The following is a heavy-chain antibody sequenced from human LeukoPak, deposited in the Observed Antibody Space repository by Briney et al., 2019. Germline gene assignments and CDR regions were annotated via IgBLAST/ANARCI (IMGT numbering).Heavy chain of an antibody. V-gene: IGHV1-46*01. D-gene: IGHD3-16*02. Sequence: APVKVSCKASGYTFTSYYMHWVRQAPGQGLEWMGIINPSGGSTSYAQKFQGRVTMTRDTSTSTVYMELSSLRSEDTAVYYCARDSPMITFEGVIVEDYWGQGTLVTVSS. CDR1: GYTFTSYY. CDR2: INPSGGST. J-gene: IGHJ4*02. CDR3: ARDSPMITFEGVIVEDY.